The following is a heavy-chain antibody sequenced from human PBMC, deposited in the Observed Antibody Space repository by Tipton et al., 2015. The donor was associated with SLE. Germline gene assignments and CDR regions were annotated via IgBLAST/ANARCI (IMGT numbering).Heavy chain of an antibody. D-gene: IGHD6-19*01. CDR1: GGSISGYY. V-gene: IGHV4-59*01. CDR2: IYGSGST. Sequence: TLSLTCTVSGGSISGYYCTWIRQPPGKGLEWIGYIYGSGSTNYNPSLKSRLIISVDTSKNQFSLKLNSVTAADTAIYYCARDNVKQGLLPGSFDYWGQGTLVTVPA. J-gene: IGHJ4*02. CDR3: ARDNVKQGLLPGSFDY.